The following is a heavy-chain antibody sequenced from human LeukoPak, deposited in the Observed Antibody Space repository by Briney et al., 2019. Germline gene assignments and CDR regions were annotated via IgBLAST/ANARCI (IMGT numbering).Heavy chain of an antibody. Sequence: ASVKVSCKASGYTFTSYYMHWVRQAPGQGLEWMGIIKPSGGSTSYAQKFQGRLTMTRDTSTSTVYMELSSLRSEDTAVYYCARDEHQYYSESSGRFDYWGQGILVTVSS. CDR2: IKPSGGST. V-gene: IGHV1-46*01. CDR3: ARDEHQYYSESSGRFDY. J-gene: IGHJ4*02. CDR1: GYTFTSYY. D-gene: IGHD3-22*01.